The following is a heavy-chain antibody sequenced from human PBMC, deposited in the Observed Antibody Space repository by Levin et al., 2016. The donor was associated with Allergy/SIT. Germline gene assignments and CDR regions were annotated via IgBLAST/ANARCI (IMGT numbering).Heavy chain of an antibody. CDR2: ISSNGGST. J-gene: IGHJ4*02. D-gene: IGHD2-2*01. V-gene: IGHV3-64*04. Sequence: WIRQPPGKGLEYVSAISSNGGSTYYADSVKGRFTISRDNAKNSLYLQMNSLRAEDTAVYYCARALWEVVPAAIRATMLGSRPYYFDYWGQGTLVTVSS. CDR3: ARALWEVVPAAIRATMLGSRPYYFDY.